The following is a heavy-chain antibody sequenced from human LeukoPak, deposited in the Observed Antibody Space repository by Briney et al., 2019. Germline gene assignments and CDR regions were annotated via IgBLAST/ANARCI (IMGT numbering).Heavy chain of an antibody. Sequence: PGGSLRLSCAASGFTFSSYEMNWVRQAPGKGLEWLSYISSSGSTIYYADSVKGRFTISRDNAKNSLYLQMNSLRAEDTAVYYCARGSGPPNWFDPWGQGTLVTVSS. D-gene: IGHD3-10*01. CDR1: GFTFSSYE. J-gene: IGHJ5*02. CDR2: ISSSGSTI. CDR3: ARGSGPPNWFDP. V-gene: IGHV3-48*03.